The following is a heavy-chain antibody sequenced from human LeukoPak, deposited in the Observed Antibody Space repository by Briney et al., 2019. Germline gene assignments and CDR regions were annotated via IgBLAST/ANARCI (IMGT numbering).Heavy chain of an antibody. J-gene: IGHJ4*02. CDR1: GGSFSGYY. Sequence: SETLSLTCAVYGGSFSGYYWNWIRQPPGKGLEWIGEINHSGSTNYNASLKSRVTISVDTSKNQFSLKLSSVTAADTAVYYCARVLVPPRGGLIFDYWGQGTLVTVSS. CDR3: ARVLVPPRGGLIFDY. CDR2: INHSGST. D-gene: IGHD3-16*01. V-gene: IGHV4-34*01.